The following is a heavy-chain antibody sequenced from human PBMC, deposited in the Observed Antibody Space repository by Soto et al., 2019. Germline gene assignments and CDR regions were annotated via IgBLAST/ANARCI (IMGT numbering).Heavy chain of an antibody. J-gene: IGHJ6*03. CDR2: INAGNGNT. CDR1: GYTFTSYA. CDR3: ARDIAESYYDFWSGYHNYYYYYMDV. Sequence: SGAEVKKPGASVKVSCKASGYTFTSYAMHWVRQAPGQRLEWMGWINAGNGNTKYSQKFQGRVTITRDTSASTAYMELSSLRSEDTAVYYCARDIAESYYDFWSGYHNYYYYYMDVWGKGTTVTVSS. D-gene: IGHD3-3*01. V-gene: IGHV1-3*01.